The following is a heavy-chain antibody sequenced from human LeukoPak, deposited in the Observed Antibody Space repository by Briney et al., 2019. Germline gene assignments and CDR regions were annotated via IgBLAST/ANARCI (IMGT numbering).Heavy chain of an antibody. CDR2: MNPNSGNT. CDR1: GYTFTRYD. Sequence: ASVKVSCKASGYTFTRYDINWVRQATGQGLEWMGWMNPNSGNTGYAQKFQGRVTMTRNTSISTAYMELSSLRSEDTAVYYCARIDSSGYLGDYWGQGTLVTVSS. V-gene: IGHV1-8*01. D-gene: IGHD3-22*01. CDR3: ARIDSSGYLGDY. J-gene: IGHJ4*02.